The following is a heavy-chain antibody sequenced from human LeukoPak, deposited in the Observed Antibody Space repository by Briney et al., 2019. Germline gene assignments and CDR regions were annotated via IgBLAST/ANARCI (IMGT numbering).Heavy chain of an antibody. D-gene: IGHD2-2*01. CDR2: KYFSGSA. Sequence: PSQTLSLTCNVSGVSVSDGRYYWAWIRQRPGKGLEWIDYKYFSGSAKYNPSLKSRLTISIDSSRNQFSLQLSSVTAADTATYYCATPYCSTISCLDVFNMWGQGTRVTVSS. V-gene: IGHV4-31*03. CDR1: GVSVSDGRYY. CDR3: ATPYCSTISCLDVFNM. J-gene: IGHJ3*02.